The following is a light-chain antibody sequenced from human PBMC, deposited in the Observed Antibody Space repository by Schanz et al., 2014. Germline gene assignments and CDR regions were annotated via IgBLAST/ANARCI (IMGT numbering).Light chain of an antibody. Sequence: EIVLTQSPGTLSLSPGERATLSCRASQSVSSSYLAWYQQKPGQAPRLLIYGASNRATDIPDRFSGSVSGADFTLNISSLEPEDFAVYYCQHRSNWPPTWTFGQGTKVEIK. CDR3: QHRSNWPPTWT. CDR1: QSVSSSY. J-gene: IGKJ1*01. CDR2: GAS. V-gene: IGKV3D-20*02.